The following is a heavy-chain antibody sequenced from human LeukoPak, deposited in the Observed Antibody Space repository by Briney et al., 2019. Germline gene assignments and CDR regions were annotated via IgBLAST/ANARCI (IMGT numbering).Heavy chain of an antibody. CDR2: IYHSGST. D-gene: IGHD6-13*01. Sequence: PSETQSLTCTVSGYSISSGYYWGWIRQPPGKGLEWIGSIYHSGSTYYNPSLKSRVTISVDTSKNQFSLKLSSVTAADTAVYYCARVSSGYSSSWTPYYFDYWGQGTLVTVSS. CDR1: GYSISSGYY. J-gene: IGHJ4*02. CDR3: ARVSSGYSSSWTPYYFDY. V-gene: IGHV4-38-2*02.